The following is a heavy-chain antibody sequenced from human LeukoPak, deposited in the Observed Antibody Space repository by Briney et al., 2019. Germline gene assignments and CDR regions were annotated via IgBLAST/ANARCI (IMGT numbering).Heavy chain of an antibody. CDR3: ARGPYYDSWSGYYGWGLGYYFDY. Sequence: SETLSLTCAVYGGSFSGYYWSWIRQPPGKGLEWIGEINHSGSTNYNPSLKSRVTISVDTSKNQFSLKLSSVTAADTAVYYCARGPYYDSWSGYYGWGLGYYFDYWGQGTLVTVSS. CDR1: GGSFSGYY. V-gene: IGHV4-34*01. J-gene: IGHJ4*02. D-gene: IGHD3-3*01. CDR2: INHSGST.